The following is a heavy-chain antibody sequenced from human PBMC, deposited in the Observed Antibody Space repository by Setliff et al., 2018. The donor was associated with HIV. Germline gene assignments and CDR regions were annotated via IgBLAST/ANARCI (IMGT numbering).Heavy chain of an antibody. V-gene: IGHV3-23*03. CDR3: AKDNGYDILAPFDY. J-gene: IGHJ4*02. Sequence: GGSLRLSCVASGFTFSSYCMSWVRQSPGKGLEWVSVIENDGSNTYHADSVKGRFTISRDNSKNTLYLQINSLRAEDTAVYYCAKDNGYDILAPFDYWGQGTLVTVSS. CDR2: IENDGSNT. D-gene: IGHD3-9*01. CDR1: GFTFSSYC.